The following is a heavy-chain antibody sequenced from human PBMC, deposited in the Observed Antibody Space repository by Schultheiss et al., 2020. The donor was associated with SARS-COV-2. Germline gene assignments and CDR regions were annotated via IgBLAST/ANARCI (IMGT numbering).Heavy chain of an antibody. D-gene: IGHD7-27*01. V-gene: IGHV4-30-4*01. CDR2: IYYSGST. Sequence: SETLSLTCTVSGGSISSGDYYWSWIRQPPGKGLEWIGYIYYSGSTYYNPSLKSRVTISVDTSKNQFSLKLSSVTAADTAVYYCARDGTGEAFDIWGQGTMVTVSS. CDR3: ARDGTGEAFDI. CDR1: GGSISSGDYY. J-gene: IGHJ3*02.